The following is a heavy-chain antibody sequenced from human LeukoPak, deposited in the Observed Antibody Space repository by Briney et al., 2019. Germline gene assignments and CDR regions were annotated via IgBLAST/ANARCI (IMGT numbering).Heavy chain of an antibody. CDR1: GGSISSYY. CDR3: ARAAYYGSSNRFDP. J-gene: IGHJ5*02. D-gene: IGHD3-10*01. CDR2: IYTSGST. V-gene: IGHV4-4*07. Sequence: PSETLSLTCTVSGGSISSYYWSWIRQPAGKGLGWIGRIYTSGSTNYNPSLKSRVTMSVDTSKNQFSLKLSSVTAADTAVYYCARAAYYGSSNRFDPWGQGTLVTVSS.